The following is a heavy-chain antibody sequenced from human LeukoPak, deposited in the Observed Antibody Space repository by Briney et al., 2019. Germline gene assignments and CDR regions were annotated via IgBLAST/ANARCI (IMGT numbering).Heavy chain of an antibody. CDR2: ISGSGDDT. CDR1: RFTFSSYA. D-gene: IGHD4-17*01. J-gene: IGHJ5*01. Sequence: GGSLRLSCAASRFTFSSYAMTWVRQAPGKGLQWVSTISGSGDDTYYLDSVKGRFTVSRDNSKNTLYLQMNSLRAEDTAIYYCATTGGLRVLSWFDPWGQGTLVTVSS. CDR3: ATTGGLRVLSWFDP. V-gene: IGHV3-23*01.